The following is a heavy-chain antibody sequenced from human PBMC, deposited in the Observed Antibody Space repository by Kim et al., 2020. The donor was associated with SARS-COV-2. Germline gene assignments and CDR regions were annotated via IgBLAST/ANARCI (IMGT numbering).Heavy chain of an antibody. Sequence: GESLKISCKGSGYSFSSYWITWVRQLPGKGLEWMGRIDPSDSYTNYSPSLQGHVTISADKSISTAYLPWSSLKASDTAMYYCARGGGYCSGTSCYTGSIGSHYDTMDVWGQGTTVTVSS. J-gene: IGHJ6*02. CDR2: IDPSDSYT. D-gene: IGHD2-2*02. CDR1: GYSFSSYW. V-gene: IGHV5-10-1*01. CDR3: ARGGGYCSGTSCYTGSIGSHYDTMDV.